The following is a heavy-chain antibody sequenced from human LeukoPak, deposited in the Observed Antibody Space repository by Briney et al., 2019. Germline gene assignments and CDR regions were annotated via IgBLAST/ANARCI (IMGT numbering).Heavy chain of an antibody. CDR3: AKPVAGSSLGAFDI. J-gene: IGHJ3*02. V-gene: IGHV3-23*01. D-gene: IGHD6-19*01. CDR1: GFTFSNYA. Sequence: GGSLRLSCAASGFTFSNYAMSWVRQAPGRGLEWVSGLTSSGGSTYYADSVKGRFTISRDNSRSTLYLQTNSLRVEDTAVYYCAKPVAGSSLGAFDIWGQGTMVTVSS. CDR2: LTSSGGST.